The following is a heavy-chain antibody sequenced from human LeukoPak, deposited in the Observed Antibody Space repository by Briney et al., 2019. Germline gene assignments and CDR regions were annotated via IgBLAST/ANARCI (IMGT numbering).Heavy chain of an antibody. J-gene: IGHJ1*01. CDR3: ASGGVVAAIPLTYFQH. D-gene: IGHD2-15*01. CDR1: GYTFTGYY. CDR2: INPNSGGT. Sequence: ASVKVSCKASGYTFTGYYMHWVRQAPGQGLEWMGRINPNSGGTNYAQKFQGRVTMTRDTSISTAHMELSRLRSDDTAVYYCASGGVVAAIPLTYFQHWGQGALVTVSS. V-gene: IGHV1-2*06.